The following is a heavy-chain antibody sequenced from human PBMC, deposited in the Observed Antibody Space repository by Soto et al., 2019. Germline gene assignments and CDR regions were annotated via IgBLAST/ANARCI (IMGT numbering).Heavy chain of an antibody. CDR2: VSGSGVTT. J-gene: IGHJ4*02. CDR1: GFTFNTFT. CDR3: VRNSDYDFWSGFLY. Sequence: GGSLRLSCAVSGFTFNTFTMTWVRQAPWKGLEWVSSVSGSGVTTKYADPVKGRFTISRDNSKNTLYLQLNTLTAEDTAVYYCVRNSDYDFWSGFLYWGQGAQVTVSS. D-gene: IGHD3-3*01. V-gene: IGHV3-23*01.